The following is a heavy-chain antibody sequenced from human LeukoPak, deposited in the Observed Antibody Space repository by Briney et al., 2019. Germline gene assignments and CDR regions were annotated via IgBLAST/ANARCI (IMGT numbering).Heavy chain of an antibody. CDR1: GGSISSYY. CDR2: IYYSGSS. D-gene: IGHD5-12*01. V-gene: IGHV4-59*12. Sequence: SETLSLTCTVSGGSISSYYWSWIRQPPGKGLEWIGYIYYSGSSNYNPSLKSRVTISVDTSKNQFSLKLSSVTAADTAVYYCARSGSGYLRYYFDYWGQGTLVTVSS. J-gene: IGHJ4*02. CDR3: ARSGSGYLRYYFDY.